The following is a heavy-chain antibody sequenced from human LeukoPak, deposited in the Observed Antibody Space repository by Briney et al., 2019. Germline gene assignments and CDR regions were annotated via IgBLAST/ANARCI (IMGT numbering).Heavy chain of an antibody. CDR2: IWYDGSNK. V-gene: IGHV3-33*01. Sequence: GGSLRLSCAASGFTFSSYGMHWVRQAPGKGLEWVAVIWYDGSNKYYADSVKGRFTISRDNAKNSLDLQMNSLRAEDTAIYYCARVLAGATYFDYWGQGTLVTVSS. CDR3: ARVLAGATYFDY. J-gene: IGHJ4*02. D-gene: IGHD1-26*01. CDR1: GFTFSSYG.